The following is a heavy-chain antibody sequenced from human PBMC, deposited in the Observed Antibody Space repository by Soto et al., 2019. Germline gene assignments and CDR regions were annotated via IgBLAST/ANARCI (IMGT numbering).Heavy chain of an antibody. V-gene: IGHV1-69*13. CDR2: IIPIFGTA. Sequence: APVKVSCKASGGTFSSYATSWVRQAPGQGLEWMGGIIPIFGTANYAQKFQGRVTITADESTSTAYMELSSLRAEDMAVYYCARRIPFGYGMDVWGQGTTVTVSS. J-gene: IGHJ6*02. CDR1: GGTFSSYA. CDR3: ARRIPFGYGMDV. D-gene: IGHD2-21*01.